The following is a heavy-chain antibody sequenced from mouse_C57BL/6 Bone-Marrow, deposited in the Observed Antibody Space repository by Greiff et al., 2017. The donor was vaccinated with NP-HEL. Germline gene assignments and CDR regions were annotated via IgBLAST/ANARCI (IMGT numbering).Heavy chain of an antibody. V-gene: IGHV5-17*01. J-gene: IGHJ1*03. Sequence: EVQLKESGGGLVKPGGSLKLSCAASGFTFSDYGMHWVRQAPEKGLEWVAYISSGSSTIYYADTVKGRFTISRDNAKNTLFLQMTSLRSEDTAMYYCARGYSNYEYFDVWGTGTTVTVSS. CDR1: GFTFSDYG. CDR3: ARGYSNYEYFDV. D-gene: IGHD2-5*01. CDR2: ISSGSSTI.